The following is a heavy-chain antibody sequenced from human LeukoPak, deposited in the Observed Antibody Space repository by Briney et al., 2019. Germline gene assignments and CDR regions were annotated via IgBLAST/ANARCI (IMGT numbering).Heavy chain of an antibody. CDR1: GYTLTELS. V-gene: IGHV1-24*01. Sequence: ASVKVSCKASGYTLTELSMHWVRQAPGKGLEWMGGFDPEDGETIYAQKFQGRVTMTEDTSTDTAYMELSSLRSEDTAVYYCANANWNDPYLDYWGQGTLVTVSS. J-gene: IGHJ4*02. CDR2: FDPEDGET. D-gene: IGHD1-1*01. CDR3: ANANWNDPYLDY.